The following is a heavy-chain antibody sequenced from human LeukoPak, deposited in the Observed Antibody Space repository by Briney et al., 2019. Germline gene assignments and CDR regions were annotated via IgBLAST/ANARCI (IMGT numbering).Heavy chain of an antibody. D-gene: IGHD5-24*01. CDR2: IYPGDSDT. J-gene: IGHJ4*02. V-gene: IGHV5-51*01. CDR1: GYTFTSYW. CDR3: ARQTSEMTSPFDY. Sequence: KVSCKASGYTFTSYWIGWVRQMPGKGLEWMGIIYPGDSDTRYSPSFQGQVTISADKSISTAYLQWSSLKASDTAMYYCARQTSEMTSPFDYWGQGTLVTVSS.